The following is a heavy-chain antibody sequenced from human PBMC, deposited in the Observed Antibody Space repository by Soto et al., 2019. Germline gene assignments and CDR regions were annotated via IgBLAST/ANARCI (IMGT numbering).Heavy chain of an antibody. CDR2: INHSGST. CDR3: ASREYYDFWSGYYREAYYYGMGV. J-gene: IGHJ6*02. Sequence: PSETLSLTCTVSCGSVNSRSHYWSWIRQPPGKGLEWIGEINHSGSTNYNPSLKSRVTISVDTSKNQFSLKLSSVTAADTAVYYCASREYYDFWSGYYREAYYYGMGVWGQGTTVTVSS. D-gene: IGHD3-3*01. V-gene: IGHV4-61*01. CDR1: CGSVNSRSHY.